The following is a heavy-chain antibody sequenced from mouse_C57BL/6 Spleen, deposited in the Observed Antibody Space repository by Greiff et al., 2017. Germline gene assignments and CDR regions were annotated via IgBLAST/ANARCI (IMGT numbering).Heavy chain of an antibody. V-gene: IGHV1-55*01. Sequence: VQLQQPGAELVKPGASVKMSCKASGYTFTSYWITGVKQRPGQGREWIGDIYPGSGSTNYNEKFKSKATLTVDTSSSTAYMQLSSLTSEDSAVYYCARRFWDGGYFDVWGTGTTVTVSS. J-gene: IGHJ1*03. CDR2: IYPGSGST. CDR3: ARRFWDGGYFDV. D-gene: IGHD4-1*01. CDR1: GYTFTSYW.